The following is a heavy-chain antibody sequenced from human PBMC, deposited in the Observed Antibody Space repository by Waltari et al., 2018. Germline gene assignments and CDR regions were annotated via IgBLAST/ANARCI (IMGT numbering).Heavy chain of an antibody. J-gene: IGHJ3*02. V-gene: IGHV4-34*01. CDR1: GGSFSGYY. CDR2: INHSGST. Sequence: QVQLQQWGAGLLKPSETLSLTCAAYGGSFSGYYWSGIRQPPGKGLEWIGEINHSGSTNYNPSLKSRVTISVDTSKNQFSLKLSSVTAADTAVYYCARVFEGAFDIWGQGTMVTVSS. CDR3: ARVFEGAFDI.